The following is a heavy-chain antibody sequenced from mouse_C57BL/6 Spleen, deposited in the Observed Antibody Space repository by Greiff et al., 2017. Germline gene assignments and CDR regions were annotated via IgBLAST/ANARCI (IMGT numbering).Heavy chain of an antibody. CDR1: GFTFSSYT. V-gene: IGHV5-9*01. CDR3: ARHGLGPDFDD. J-gene: IGHJ2*01. D-gene: IGHD4-1*01. CDR2: ISGGGGNT. Sequence: DVKLVEPGGGLVKPGGSLKLSCAASGFTFSSYTMSWVRQTPEKRLEWVATISGGGGNTYYPNSVKGRFTISGDNAKNTLYLQMSSLRSEDSALYYCARHGLGPDFDDWGQGTTLTVSS.